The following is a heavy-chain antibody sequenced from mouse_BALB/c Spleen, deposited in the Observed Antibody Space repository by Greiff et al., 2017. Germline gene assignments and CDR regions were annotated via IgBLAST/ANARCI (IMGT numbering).Heavy chain of an antibody. J-gene: IGHJ4*01. CDR1: GFTFSSFG. Sequence: EVKLVESGGGLVQPGGSRKLSCAASGFTFSSFGMHWVRQAPEKGLEWVAYISSGSSTIYYADTVKGRFTIYRDNPKNTLFLQMTSLGSEDTAMYYCASQRGRAMDYWGQGTSVTVSS. V-gene: IGHV5-17*02. D-gene: IGHD4-1*02. CDR2: ISSGSSTI. CDR3: ASQRGRAMDY.